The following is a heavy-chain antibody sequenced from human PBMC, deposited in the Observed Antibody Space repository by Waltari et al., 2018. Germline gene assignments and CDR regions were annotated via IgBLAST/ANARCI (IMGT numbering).Heavy chain of an antibody. V-gene: IGHV4-59*01. CDR1: GGSISSYY. J-gene: IGHJ6*03. D-gene: IGHD1-7*01. Sequence: QVQLQESGPGLVKPSETLSLTCTVSGGSISSYYWSWIRQPPGKGLEWIGYIYYSGRPNYNPALKSRVTISVDTSKNQFSLKLSSVTAADTAVYYCARGAELRGYYYYYYMDVWGKGTTVTVSS. CDR3: ARGAELRGYYYYYYMDV. CDR2: IYYSGRP.